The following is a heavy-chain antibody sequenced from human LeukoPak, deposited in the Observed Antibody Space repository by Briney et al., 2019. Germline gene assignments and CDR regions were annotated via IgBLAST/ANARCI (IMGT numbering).Heavy chain of an antibody. D-gene: IGHD1-26*01. J-gene: IGHJ4*02. CDR1: GYTFTSYY. V-gene: IGHV1-46*01. CDR2: INPSGGST. Sequence: ASVKVSCKASGYTFTSYYMHWVRQAPGQGLEWMGIINPSGGSTSYAQKFQGRVTMTRDTSTSTVYMELSSLRSEDTAVYYCARRPYSGSYSGNTYFDYWGQGTLVTVSS. CDR3: ARRPYSGSYSGNTYFDY.